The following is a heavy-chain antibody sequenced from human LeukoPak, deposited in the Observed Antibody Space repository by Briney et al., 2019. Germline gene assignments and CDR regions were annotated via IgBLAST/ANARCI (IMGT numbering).Heavy chain of an antibody. CDR3: ATDNFEY. CDR1: GYTFSGHS. J-gene: IGHJ4*02. CDR2: INPNTGGT. V-gene: IGHV1-2*02. Sequence: GASVKVSCRTSGYTFSGHSIHWVRQAPGQGFEWMGWINPNTGGTNYAQTFQGRVVLTSDTSIDTAYMDLSSLRSEDTAMYYCATDNFEYWGQGTQVTVSS.